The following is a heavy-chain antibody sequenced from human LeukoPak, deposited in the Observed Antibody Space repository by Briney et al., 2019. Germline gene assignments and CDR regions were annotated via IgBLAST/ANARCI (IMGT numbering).Heavy chain of an antibody. Sequence: GGSPRLSCAASGFTFSSYALSWVRQAPGKGLEWVSGITDSGTGTYYADSVKGRFTISRDNSKNTVYLQMSSLRAEDTAVYYCARTGYSYGTPLNYWGQGTLVTVSS. J-gene: IGHJ4*02. CDR3: ARTGYSYGTPLNY. CDR2: ITDSGTGT. D-gene: IGHD5-18*01. V-gene: IGHV3-23*01. CDR1: GFTFSSYA.